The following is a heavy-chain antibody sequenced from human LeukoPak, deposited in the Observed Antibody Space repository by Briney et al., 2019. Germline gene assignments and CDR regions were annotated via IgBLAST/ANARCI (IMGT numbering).Heavy chain of an antibody. D-gene: IGHD3-3*01. V-gene: IGHV3-23*01. J-gene: IGHJ4*02. CDR3: AKRGVVIRVFVVGSHKEAYYFDS. Sequence: GGSLRLSCAVSGITLSNYGMSWVRQAPGKGLEWVAGLSGSGGGTNYADSVQGRFTISRDNPKNTLYLQMNSLRAEDTAVYFCAKRGVVIRVFVVGSHKEAYYFDSWGQGALVTVSS. CDR2: LSGSGGGT. CDR1: GITLSNYG.